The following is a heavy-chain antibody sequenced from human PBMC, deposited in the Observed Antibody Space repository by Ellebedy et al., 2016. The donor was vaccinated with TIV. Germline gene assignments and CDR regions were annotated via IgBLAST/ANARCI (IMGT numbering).Heavy chain of an antibody. V-gene: IGHV3-21*01. CDR2: ISSSGNYR. CDR1: GFTFSSYS. CDR3: ARSGNPDYYDSSGYYLEYFHH. Sequence: GGSLRLXXAASGFTFSSYSMNWVRQAPGKGLEWVSSISSSGNYRFYADSLKGRFTISRDNAKNSLYLRMNTLRAEDTALYYCARSGNPDYYDSSGYYLEYFHHWGQGTLVTVSS. D-gene: IGHD3-22*01. J-gene: IGHJ1*01.